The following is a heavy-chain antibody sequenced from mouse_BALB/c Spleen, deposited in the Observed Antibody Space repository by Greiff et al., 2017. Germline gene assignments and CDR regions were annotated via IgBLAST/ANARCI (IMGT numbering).Heavy chain of an antibody. D-gene: IGHD2-3*01. Sequence: EVQVVESGGGLVKPGGSLKLSCAASGFTFSSYAMSWVRQSPEKRLEWVAEISSGGSYTYYPDTVTGRFTISRDNAKNTLYLEMSSLRSEDTAMYYCAREEDGYYGGFAYWGQGTLVTVSA. J-gene: IGHJ3*01. CDR3: AREEDGYYGGFAY. V-gene: IGHV5-9-4*01. CDR1: GFTFSSYA. CDR2: ISSGGSYT.